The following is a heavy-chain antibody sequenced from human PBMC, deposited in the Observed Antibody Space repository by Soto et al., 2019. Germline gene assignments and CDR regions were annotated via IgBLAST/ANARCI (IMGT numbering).Heavy chain of an antibody. J-gene: IGHJ4*02. CDR3: AKEPTWDRNNFDY. V-gene: IGHV3-9*01. Sequence: PGGSLRLSCAASGFTFDDYAMHWVRQAPGKGLECVSGISWNSGRIGYAESVEGRFTISRDNAKNSLYLQMNSLRAEDTALYYCAKEPTWDRNNFDYWGEGTLVTVSS. CDR2: ISWNSGRI. D-gene: IGHD1-26*01. CDR1: GFTFDDYA.